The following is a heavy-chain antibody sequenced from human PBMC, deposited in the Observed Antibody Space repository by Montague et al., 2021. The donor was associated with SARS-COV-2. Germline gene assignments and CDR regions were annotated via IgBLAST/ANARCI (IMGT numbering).Heavy chain of an antibody. CDR3: ARGMIRGVTKPFDY. D-gene: IGHD3-10*01. V-gene: IGHV4-39*02. CDR1: SGSIISSGYY. CDR2: IYYSGAT. J-gene: IGHJ4*02. Sequence: SETLSLTCSVSSGSIISSGYYWGWIRQPPGKELEWIGNIYYSGATYYNPSLKSRGTISVDTSKNHLSLRLSSVTAADTAVYFCARGMIRGVTKPFDYWGQGSQVTVSS.